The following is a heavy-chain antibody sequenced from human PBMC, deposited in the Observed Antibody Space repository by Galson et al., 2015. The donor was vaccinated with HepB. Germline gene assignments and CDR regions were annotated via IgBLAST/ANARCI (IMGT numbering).Heavy chain of an antibody. J-gene: IGHJ4*02. V-gene: IGHV3-23*01. CDR3: VKGLMGVDY. Sequence: SLRLSCAASGFTFSNYAMNWVRQGPGKGLEWVSKIGDRGTFYADSVKGRFTISRDNSKNTLYLQMNSLRVEDTAVYYCVKGLMGVDYWGQGTLVTVSS. CDR2: IGDRGT. CDR1: GFTFSNYA.